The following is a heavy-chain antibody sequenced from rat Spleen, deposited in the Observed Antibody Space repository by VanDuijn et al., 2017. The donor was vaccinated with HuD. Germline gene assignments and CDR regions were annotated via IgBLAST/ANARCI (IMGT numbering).Heavy chain of an antibody. CDR1: GFTFSNYD. D-gene: IGHD1-11*01. Sequence: EVQLVESGGGLVQPGRFLKLSCVASGFTFSNYDLAWVRQAPTKGLEWVASISPSGGVSYYRDSVKGRFTVSRDNTKSTLYLQMDSLKSEDTATYYCTRERGFEDAWGQGASVTVSS. CDR2: ISPSGGVS. J-gene: IGHJ4*01. CDR3: TRERGFEDA. V-gene: IGHV5-27*01.